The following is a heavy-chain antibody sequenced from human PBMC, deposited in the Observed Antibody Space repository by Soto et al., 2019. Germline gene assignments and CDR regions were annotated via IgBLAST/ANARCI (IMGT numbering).Heavy chain of an antibody. CDR1: GYTFTSYA. Sequence: ASVKVSCKASGYTFTSYAMHWVRQAPGQRLEWMGWINAGNGNTKYSQKFQGRVTITRDTSASTAYMELSSLRSEDTAVYYCARDRGIGAANRGYYYYGMDVWGQGTTVTVSS. J-gene: IGHJ6*02. V-gene: IGHV1-3*01. D-gene: IGHD2-15*01. CDR2: INAGNGNT. CDR3: ARDRGIGAANRGYYYYGMDV.